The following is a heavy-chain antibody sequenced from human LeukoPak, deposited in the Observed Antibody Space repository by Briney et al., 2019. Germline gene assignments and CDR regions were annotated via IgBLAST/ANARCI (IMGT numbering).Heavy chain of an antibody. CDR1: GFTFSDYY. V-gene: IGHV3-11*01. Sequence: GGSLRLSCAASGFTFSDYYMSWIRQAPGKGLEWVSYISSSGSTIYYADSVKGRFTISRDNAKNSLYLQMNSLRAEDMAVYYCARDRDGYIYYYYYYMDVWGKGTTVTVSS. J-gene: IGHJ6*03. D-gene: IGHD5-24*01. CDR2: ISSSGSTI. CDR3: ARDRDGYIYYYYYYMDV.